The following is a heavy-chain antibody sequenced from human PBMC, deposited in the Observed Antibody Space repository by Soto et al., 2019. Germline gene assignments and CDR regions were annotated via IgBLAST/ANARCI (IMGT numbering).Heavy chain of an antibody. D-gene: IGHD2-21*02. CDR2: TSAYNGNT. J-gene: IGHJ4*02. Sequence: ASVKFSCKSSGYTFTSYGISWVRQAPGQGLEWMGWTSAYNGNTNYAQKLQGRVTMTTDTSTSTAYMELRSLRSDDTAVYYCAFAYCGGDWYSYGDWGQGTLVTVSS. V-gene: IGHV1-18*01. CDR3: AFAYCGGDWYSYGD. CDR1: GYTFTSYG.